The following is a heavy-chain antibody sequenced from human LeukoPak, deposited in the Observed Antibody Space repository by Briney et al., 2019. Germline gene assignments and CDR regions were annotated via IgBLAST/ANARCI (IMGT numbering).Heavy chain of an antibody. CDR1: GDSISPYY. D-gene: IGHD3-22*01. CDR3: ARGDYYDSSGYYYFDY. Sequence: SETLSLTCTVSGDSISPYYWSWVRQPPGKGLEYIGFISHRGSTDYNPSLKSRVTISVDKSKNQFSLKLSSVTAADTAVYYCARGDYYDSSGYYYFDYWGQGTLVTVSS. J-gene: IGHJ4*02. CDR2: ISHRGST. V-gene: IGHV4-59*12.